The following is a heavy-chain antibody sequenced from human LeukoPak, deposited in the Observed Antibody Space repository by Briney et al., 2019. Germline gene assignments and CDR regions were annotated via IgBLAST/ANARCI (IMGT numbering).Heavy chain of an antibody. CDR2: ISVGSVST. CDR1: GFTFNTYA. D-gene: IGHD1-7*01. CDR3: ARDPKNWNYGKFDY. V-gene: IGHV3-23*01. J-gene: IGHJ4*02. Sequence: PGGSLRLSCAASGFTFNTYAMSWVRQAPGRGLEWVSGISVGSVSTKYADSVQGRFTISRDSSKNTLSLQMNSLRAEDTAVYYCARDPKNWNYGKFDYWGQGTLVTVSS.